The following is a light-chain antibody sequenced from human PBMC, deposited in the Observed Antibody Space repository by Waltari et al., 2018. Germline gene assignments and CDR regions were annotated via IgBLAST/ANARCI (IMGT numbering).Light chain of an antibody. CDR1: TSDPRGYNA. CDR3: GSYSKTSTLVV. CDR2: DVS. V-gene: IGLV2-14*03. Sequence: QSALTHPASVSGSPGQSITISCAGTTSDPRGYNAVSSYQHHPGKAPKLVIFDVSNRPSGVSNRFSGSKSANTASLTISGLQAEDEAHYYCGSYSKTSTLVVFGGGTKLTVL. J-gene: IGLJ2*01.